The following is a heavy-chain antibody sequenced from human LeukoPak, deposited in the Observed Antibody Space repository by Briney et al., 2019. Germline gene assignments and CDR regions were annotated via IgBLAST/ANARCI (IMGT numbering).Heavy chain of an antibody. CDR1: GGSISGYY. D-gene: IGHD6-19*01. V-gene: IGHV4-59*08. CDR3: ARFRTSVTGHPDN. J-gene: IGHJ4*02. CDR2: IYGSGST. Sequence: AETLSLTCTVSGGSISGYYWSWIRQPPGKGLEWIGYIYGSGSTKYNPSLKSRVTMSVDTSKNQFSLKLSSVTAADTAVYYCARFRTSVTGHPDNWGQGTLVTVSS.